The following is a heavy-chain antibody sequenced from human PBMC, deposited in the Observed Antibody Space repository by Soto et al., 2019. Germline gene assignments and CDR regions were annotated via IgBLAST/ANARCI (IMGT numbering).Heavy chain of an antibody. J-gene: IGHJ4*02. CDR3: ARDRYYSPDY. CDR2: IHSDGSGT. Sequence: EVQLVESGGGLVQPGGSLRLSCAASGFSFSTTWMHWFRQAPGKGLVWVSRIHSDGSGTIYADSVKGRFTISRDNARNTLYLQMNSLRAEDTAMYYCARDRYYSPDYWGQGTLVTVSS. D-gene: IGHD1-26*01. CDR1: GFSFSTTW. V-gene: IGHV3-74*01.